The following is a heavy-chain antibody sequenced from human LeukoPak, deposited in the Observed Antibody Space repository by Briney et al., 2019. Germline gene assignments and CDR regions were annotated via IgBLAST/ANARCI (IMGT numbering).Heavy chain of an antibody. CDR3: AANWGLYPYYYGMDV. CDR1: GFTFSSYS. J-gene: IGHJ6*02. Sequence: GGSLRLSCAASGFTFSSYSMNWVRQAPGKGLEWVSYISSSSSTIYYADSVKGRFTISRDNAKNSLYLQMNSLRAEDTAVYYCAANWGLYPYYYGMDVWGQGTTVTVSS. CDR2: ISSSSSTI. V-gene: IGHV3-48*04. D-gene: IGHD7-27*01.